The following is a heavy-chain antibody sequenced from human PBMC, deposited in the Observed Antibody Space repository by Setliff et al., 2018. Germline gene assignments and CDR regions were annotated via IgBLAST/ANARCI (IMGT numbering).Heavy chain of an antibody. Sequence: GGSLRLSCAASGFTFRSYAMSWVRKAPGKGLAWVSAISGSGGSTYYADSVKGRFTIYGDNSKNTLYLQMNSLRLEDTAIYYCARDAGGDYDNWGQRTLVTVSS. D-gene: IGHD2-21*02. J-gene: IGHJ4*02. CDR2: ISGSGGST. V-gene: IGHV3-23*01. CDR1: GFTFRSYA. CDR3: ARDAGGDYDN.